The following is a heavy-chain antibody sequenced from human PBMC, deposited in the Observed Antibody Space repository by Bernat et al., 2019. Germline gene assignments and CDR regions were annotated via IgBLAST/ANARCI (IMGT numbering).Heavy chain of an antibody. V-gene: IGHV3-33*08. J-gene: IGHJ6*02. CDR2: IWYDGSNK. CDR3: ARDWQQLVRYYYYGMDV. CDR1: GFTVSSYG. D-gene: IGHD6-6*01. Sequence: VQLVESGGGLIQPGGSLRLSCAASGFTVSSYGMHWVRQAPGKGLEWVAVIWYDGSNKYYADSVKGRFTISRDNSKNTLYLQMNSLRAEDTAVYYCARDWQQLVRYYYYGMDVWGQGTTVTVSS.